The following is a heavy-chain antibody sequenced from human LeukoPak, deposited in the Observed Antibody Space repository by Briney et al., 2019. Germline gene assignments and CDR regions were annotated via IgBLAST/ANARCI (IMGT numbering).Heavy chain of an antibody. CDR3: ARWDYYGSGSSRRYYYYMDV. CDR1: GGSFSGYY. Sequence: PSETLSLTCAVYGGSFSGYYWSWIRQPPGKGLEWIGEINHSGSTNYNPSLKSRVTISVDTSKNQFSLKLSSVTAADTAVYYCARWDYYGSGSSRRYYYYMDVWGKGTTVTVSS. J-gene: IGHJ6*03. V-gene: IGHV4-34*01. D-gene: IGHD3-10*01. CDR2: INHSGST.